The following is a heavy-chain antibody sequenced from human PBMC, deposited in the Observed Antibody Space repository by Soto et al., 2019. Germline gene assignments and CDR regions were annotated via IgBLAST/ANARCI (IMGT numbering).Heavy chain of an antibody. Sequence: TSETLSLTCTVSGGSISSYDWSWIRQPPGKGLEWIGYIYYSGSTNYNPSLKSRVTISVDTSKNQFSLKLSSVTAADTAVYYCARDQGYIWGSYRPGYMDVWGKGTTLTVSS. J-gene: IGHJ6*03. CDR3: ARDQGYIWGSYRPGYMDV. V-gene: IGHV4-59*01. CDR2: IYYSGST. CDR1: GGSISSYD. D-gene: IGHD3-16*02.